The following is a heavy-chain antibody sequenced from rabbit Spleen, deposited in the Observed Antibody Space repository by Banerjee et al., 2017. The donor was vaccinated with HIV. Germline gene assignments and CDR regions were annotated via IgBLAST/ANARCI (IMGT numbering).Heavy chain of an antibody. Sequence: QSLEESGGDLVKPGASLTLTCTASAFSFSSSDYMCWVRQAPGKGLEWIACIGTSSGITRYASWAKGRFTISKTSSTTVTLQVTSLTAADTATYFCGRRVDGPGHYNVWGQGTLVTVS. D-gene: IGHD1-1*01. V-gene: IGHV1S40*01. CDR2: IGTSSGIT. CDR3: GRRVDGPGHYNV. J-gene: IGHJ4*01. CDR1: AFSFSSSDY.